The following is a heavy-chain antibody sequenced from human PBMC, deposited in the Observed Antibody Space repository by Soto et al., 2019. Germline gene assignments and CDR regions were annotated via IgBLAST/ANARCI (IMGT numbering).Heavy chain of an antibody. J-gene: IGHJ5*02. V-gene: IGHV1-46*03. CDR1: GYTFTRYY. D-gene: IGHD2-2*01. CDR3: ARDPGAAASLGWFDP. Sequence: ASVTVSCQASGYTFTRYYMHWVRQAPGQGLEWVGIINPSGGSTSYAQKFQGRVTMTRDTSTSTVYMELSSLRSEDTAVYYCARDPGAAASLGWFDPWGQGTLVTVSS. CDR2: INPSGGST.